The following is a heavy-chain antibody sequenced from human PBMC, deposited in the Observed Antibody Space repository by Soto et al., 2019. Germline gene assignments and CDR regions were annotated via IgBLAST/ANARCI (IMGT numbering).Heavy chain of an antibody. CDR1: ASTFTGYT. J-gene: IGHJ5*02. CDR2: ISTFNGNT. V-gene: IGHV1-18*04. Sequence: QVHLVQSGTEVKEPGASVKVSCKASASTFTGYTINWVRQAPGQGLEWMGWISTFNGNTKYARNFEGRVTMPTNTCKTTAYIELTSLTFDDTAVYFCARRTVTSGRWFGPWGQGTLVSVSS. CDR3: ARRTVTSGRWFGP. D-gene: IGHD4-17*01.